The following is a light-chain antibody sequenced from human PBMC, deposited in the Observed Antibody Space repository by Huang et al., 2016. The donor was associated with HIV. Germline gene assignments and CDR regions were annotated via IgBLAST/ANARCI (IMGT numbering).Light chain of an antibody. CDR2: WAS. CDR1: QSVLYSANNKNY. J-gene: IGKJ2*02. Sequence: DIVMTQSPDSLAVSLGERATINCKSSQSVLYSANNKNYLAWYQQKPGQPPKVLIYWASTRESGVPDRFSGSGSGTDFTLTSSSLQAEDVAVYYCQQYYSSPCTFGQGTKLEIK. V-gene: IGKV4-1*01. CDR3: QQYYSSPCT.